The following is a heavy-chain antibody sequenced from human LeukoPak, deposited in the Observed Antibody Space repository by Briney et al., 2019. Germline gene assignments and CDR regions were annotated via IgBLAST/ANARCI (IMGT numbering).Heavy chain of an antibody. CDR1: GFTVSSSF. V-gene: IGHV3-53*01. CDR2: IYCGGTT. D-gene: IGHD6-19*01. Sequence: GGSLRLSCAASGFTVSSSFMSWVRQAPGKGLEWVSLIYCGGTTYVADSVKGRFTVSRDISKNTLYLQMNSLRAEDTALYYCARPRDDNSGYYISWGQGSLVTVSS. CDR3: ARPRDDNSGYYIS. J-gene: IGHJ5*02.